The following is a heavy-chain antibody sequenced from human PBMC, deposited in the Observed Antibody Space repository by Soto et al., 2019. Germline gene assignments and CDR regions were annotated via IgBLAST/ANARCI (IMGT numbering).Heavy chain of an antibody. Sequence: GGSLRLSCAASGFTFSSYGMHWVRQAPGKGLEWVAVISYDGSNKYYADSFQGHVTISADKSISTAYLQWSSLKASDTAMYYCARLPPYSSSRSYWGQGTLVTVSS. CDR1: GFTFSSYG. V-gene: IGHV3-30*03. D-gene: IGHD6-6*01. CDR3: ARLPPYSSSRSY. CDR2: ISYDGSNK. J-gene: IGHJ4*02.